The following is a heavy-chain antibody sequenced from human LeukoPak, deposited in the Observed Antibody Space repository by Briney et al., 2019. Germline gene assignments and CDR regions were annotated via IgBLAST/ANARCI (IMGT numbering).Heavy chain of an antibody. V-gene: IGHV1-69*05. CDR2: IIPIFGTA. J-gene: IGHJ3*02. Sequence: SVKDSCKASGGTFSSYAISWVRQAPGQGLEWMGGIIPIFGTANYAQKLQGRVTMTTDTSTSTAYMELRSLRSDDTAVYYCASRYCSSSTSCYAEDAFDIWGQGTMVTVSS. CDR1: GGTFSSYA. D-gene: IGHD2-2*01. CDR3: ASRYCSSSTSCYAEDAFDI.